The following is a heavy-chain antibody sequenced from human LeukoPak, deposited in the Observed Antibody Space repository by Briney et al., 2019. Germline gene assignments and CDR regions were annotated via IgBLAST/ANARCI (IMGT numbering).Heavy chain of an antibody. J-gene: IGHJ4*02. CDR1: GYTFSSYD. CDR2: MDPNSGNT. V-gene: IGHV1-8*01. D-gene: IGHD3-9*01. Sequence: ASVKVSCKASGYTFSSYDVNWVRQATGQGIEWMGWMDPNSGNTGYVQKFQGRVTMTRNTSTSTAYMELSSLRSEDTAVYYCARGGVYDDILTGEIDFWGQGTLVTVSS. CDR3: ARGGVYDDILTGEIDF.